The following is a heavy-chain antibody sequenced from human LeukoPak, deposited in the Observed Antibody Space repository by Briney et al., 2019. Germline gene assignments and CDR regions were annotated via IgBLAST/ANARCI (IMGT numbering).Heavy chain of an antibody. J-gene: IGHJ4*02. V-gene: IGHV1-69*13. Sequence: GASVKVSCKASGGTFSSYAISWVRQAPGQGLEWMGGIIPIFDTANYAQKFQGRVTITADESTSTAYMELSSLRSEDTAVYYCARGGPGSYSGPNFDYWGQGTLVTVSS. CDR1: GGTFSSYA. CDR3: ARGGPGSYSGPNFDY. D-gene: IGHD1-26*01. CDR2: IIPIFDTA.